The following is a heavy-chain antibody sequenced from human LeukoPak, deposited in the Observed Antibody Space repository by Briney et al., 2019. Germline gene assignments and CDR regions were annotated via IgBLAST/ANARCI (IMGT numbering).Heavy chain of an antibody. CDR3: ARALGENFAFWRGHLNFDF. CDR2: IYSGGST. V-gene: IGHV3-53*01. J-gene: IGHJ4*02. D-gene: IGHD3-16*01. Sequence: WVSVIYSGGSTYYADSVKGRFTISRDNSKNTLYLQMNSLRAEDTAVYYCARALGENFAFWRGHLNFDFWRQCTLVIVPS.